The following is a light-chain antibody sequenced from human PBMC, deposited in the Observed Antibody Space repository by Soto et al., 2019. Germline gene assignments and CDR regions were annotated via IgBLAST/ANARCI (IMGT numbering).Light chain of an antibody. CDR1: QSVSSSY. V-gene: IGKV3-20*01. CDR2: GAS. CDR3: QQYGSSLLT. J-gene: IGKJ4*01. Sequence: TLSSRASQSVSSSYLAWYQQKPGQAPRLLIYGASSRATGIPDRFSGSGSGTDFTLTISRLEPEDFAVYYCQQYGSSLLTFGGGTKVDIK.